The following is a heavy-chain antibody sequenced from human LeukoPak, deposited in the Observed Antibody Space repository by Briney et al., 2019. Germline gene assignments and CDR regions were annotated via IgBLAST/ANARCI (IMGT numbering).Heavy chain of an antibody. CDR1: GFTFSSYS. CDR2: ISSSSSYI. V-gene: IGHV3-21*01. D-gene: IGHD4-17*01. Sequence: GGSLRLSCAASGFTFSSYSMNWVRQAPGKGLVWVSSISSSSSYIYYADSVKGRFTISRDNAKNSLYLQMNSLRAEDTAVYYCARDRGYGWFDPWGQGTLVTVSS. CDR3: ARDRGYGWFDP. J-gene: IGHJ5*02.